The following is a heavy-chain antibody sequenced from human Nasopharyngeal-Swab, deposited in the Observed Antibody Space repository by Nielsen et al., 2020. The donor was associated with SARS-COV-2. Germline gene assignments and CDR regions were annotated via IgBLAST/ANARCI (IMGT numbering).Heavy chain of an antibody. CDR3: AREVVGGLVDS. CDR1: GGSISSGSIRSYY. D-gene: IGHD1-26*01. V-gene: IGHV4-61*01. Sequence: SETLSLTCTVSGGSISSGSIRSYYWSWIRQPPGKGLEWIGYFSYTGITNYNPSPKSRVTISVNMSQNQFSLKLSSVAAADTAVYYCAREVVGGLVDSWCQGTLVTVSS. J-gene: IGHJ4*02. CDR2: FSYTGIT.